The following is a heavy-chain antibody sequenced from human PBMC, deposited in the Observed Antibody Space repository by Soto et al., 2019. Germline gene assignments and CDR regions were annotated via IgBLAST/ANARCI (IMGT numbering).Heavy chain of an antibody. CDR1: GGSISSYD. J-gene: IGHJ4*02. CDR2: IYYSGST. CDR3: ARLFFPGYSYGYYFDY. Sequence: SETLSLTCTVSGGSISSYDWSWIRQPPGKGLEWIGYIYYSGSTNYNPSLKSRVTISVDTSKNQFSLKLSSVTAADTAVYYRARLFFPGYSYGYYFDYWGQGTLVTVSS. V-gene: IGHV4-59*08. D-gene: IGHD5-18*01.